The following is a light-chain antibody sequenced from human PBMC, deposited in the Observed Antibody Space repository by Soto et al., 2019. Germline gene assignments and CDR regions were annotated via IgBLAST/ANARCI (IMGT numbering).Light chain of an antibody. Sequence: DIQMTQSPSSVSASVGDRVTIACRASHNINSWLAWYQQKPGRAPRFLIYAASSLQSGVPSRFSGSGSGTEFTLTITNLQPEDFATYFCQQANSFPITFGPGTRVDIK. CDR3: QQANSFPIT. CDR2: AAS. CDR1: HNINSW. V-gene: IGKV1-12*01. J-gene: IGKJ3*01.